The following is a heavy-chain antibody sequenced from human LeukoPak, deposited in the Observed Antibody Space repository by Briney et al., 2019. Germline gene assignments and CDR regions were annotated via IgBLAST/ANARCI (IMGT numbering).Heavy chain of an antibody. CDR3: ARARGVIPRDY. CDR1: GYTFTSYY. D-gene: IGHD3-10*01. CDR2: INPSGGST. J-gene: IGHJ4*02. Sequence: ASVKVSCKASGYTFTSYYMRWVRQAPGQGLEWMGIINPSGGSTSYAQKFQGRVTMTRDTSTSTVYMELSSLRSEDTAVYYCARARGVIPRDYWGQGTLVTVSS. V-gene: IGHV1-46*01.